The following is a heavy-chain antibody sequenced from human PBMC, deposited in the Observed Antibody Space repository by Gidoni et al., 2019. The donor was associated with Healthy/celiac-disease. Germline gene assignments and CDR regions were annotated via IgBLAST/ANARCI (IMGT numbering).Heavy chain of an antibody. CDR2: IWYDGSNK. CDR1: SYG. Sequence: SYGMHWVRQAPGKGLEWVAVIWYDGSNKYYADSVKGRFTISRDNSKNTLYLQMNSLRAEDTAVYYCATGAIGNYYYYMDVWGKGTTVTVSS. J-gene: IGHJ6*03. V-gene: IGHV3-33*01. CDR3: ATGAIGNYYYYMDV. D-gene: IGHD2-2*01.